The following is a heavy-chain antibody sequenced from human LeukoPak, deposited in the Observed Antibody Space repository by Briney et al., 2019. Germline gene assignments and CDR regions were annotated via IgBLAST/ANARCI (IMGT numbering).Heavy chain of an antibody. J-gene: IGHJ4*02. V-gene: IGHV4-39*01. CDR2: IYYSGST. Sequence: SETLSLTCTVSGGSISSSSYYWGWIRQPPGKGLEWIGSIYYSGSTYYNPSLKSRVTISVDTSKNQFSLKLSSVTAADTAVYYCARLLRVVVPAAFPDYWGQGTLATVSS. D-gene: IGHD2-2*01. CDR3: ARLLRVVVPAAFPDY. CDR1: GGSISSSSYY.